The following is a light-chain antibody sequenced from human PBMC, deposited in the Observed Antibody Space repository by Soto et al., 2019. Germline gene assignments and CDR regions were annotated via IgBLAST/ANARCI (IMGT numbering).Light chain of an antibody. CDR2: DAS. CDR3: QQRRNWLLT. J-gene: IGKJ4*01. Sequence: EIVLTQSPDTLSLSPGERATLSCRSSQSVSSYLAWYQQKPGQAPRLLIYDASNRATGIPARFSGSGSGTDFTLTISSLEPEDFAVYYCQQRRNWLLTFGGGIKVEIK. CDR1: QSVSSY. V-gene: IGKV3-11*01.